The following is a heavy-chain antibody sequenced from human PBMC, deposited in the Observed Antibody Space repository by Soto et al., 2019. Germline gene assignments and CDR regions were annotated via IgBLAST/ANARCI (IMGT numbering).Heavy chain of an antibody. J-gene: IGHJ5*01. D-gene: IGHD3-10*01. CDR2: MYHSGSI. Sequence: PSETLSLTCAVSGGSISSGGYSWSWIRQPPGKGLEWIGYMYHSGSINYNPSLKSRVTISLDTSKNQFSLKLTSVTAADTAVYYCARLGRYYQSLDSWGPGTLVTVSS. CDR3: ARLGRYYQSLDS. CDR1: GGSISSGGYS. V-gene: IGHV4-30-2*01.